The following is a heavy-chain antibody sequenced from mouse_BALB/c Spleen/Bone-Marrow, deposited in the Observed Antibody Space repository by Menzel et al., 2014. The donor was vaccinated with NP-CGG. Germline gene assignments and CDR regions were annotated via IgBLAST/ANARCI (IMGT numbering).Heavy chain of an antibody. Sequence: QVQLQQPGPGLVAPSQSLSISCTVSGFSLTSYGVHWVRRPPGQGLEWLGAIWAGGSTNYNSALMSRLRINKDNSKSQVFLKMNSLQTDDTAMYYCAREGRGYYGSSGAAMDYWGQGTTVTVSS. CDR1: GFSLTSYG. CDR2: IWAGGST. D-gene: IGHD1-1*01. V-gene: IGHV2-9*02. CDR3: AREGRGYYGSSGAAMDY. J-gene: IGHJ4*01.